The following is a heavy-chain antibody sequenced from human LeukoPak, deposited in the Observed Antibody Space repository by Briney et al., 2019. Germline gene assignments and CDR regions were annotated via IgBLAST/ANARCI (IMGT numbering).Heavy chain of an antibody. J-gene: IGHJ4*02. CDR1: GGSISSSSYY. V-gene: IGHV4-39*07. CDR3: ARPTTDDY. CDR2: IYYSGST. D-gene: IGHD4-17*01. Sequence: SETLSLTCTVSGGSISSSSYYWGWIRQPPGKGLEWIGSIYYSGSTNYNPSLKSRVTISVDTSKNQFSLKLSSVTAADTAVYYCARPTTDDYWGQGTLVTVSS.